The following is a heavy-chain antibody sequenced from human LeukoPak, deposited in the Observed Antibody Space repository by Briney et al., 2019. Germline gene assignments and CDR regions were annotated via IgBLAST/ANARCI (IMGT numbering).Heavy chain of an antibody. CDR2: IYRDGSS. V-gene: IGHV3-66*01. D-gene: IGHD3-9*01. CDR1: GLPVSSNY. J-gene: IGHJ4*02. CDR3: ARSFYDILIGYYQYFDY. Sequence: GGSVRLSCVASGLPVSSNYMSWVRQAPGKGLEWVSVIYRDGSSYYAESVKGRFTISRDNSKNTLYIQMNSLRAEDTAVYYCARSFYDILIGYYQYFDYWGQGTLVTVSS.